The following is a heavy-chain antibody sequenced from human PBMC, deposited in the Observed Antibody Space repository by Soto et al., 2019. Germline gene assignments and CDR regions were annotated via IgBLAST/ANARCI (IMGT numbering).Heavy chain of an antibody. CDR1: GGTFSSYA. CDR2: IIPIFGTA. J-gene: IGHJ6*04. CDR3: ARLGYCSSTSCPDV. D-gene: IGHD2-2*01. Sequence: ASVKVSCKASGGTFSSYAISWVRQAPGQGLEWMGGIIPIFGTANYAQKFQGRVTITADESTSTAYMELSSLRSEDTAVYYCARLGYCSSTSCPDVWGKGTTVTVSS. V-gene: IGHV1-69*13.